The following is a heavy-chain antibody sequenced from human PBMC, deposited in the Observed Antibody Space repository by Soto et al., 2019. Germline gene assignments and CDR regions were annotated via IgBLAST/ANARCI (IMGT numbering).Heavy chain of an antibody. V-gene: IGHV1-69*01. D-gene: IGHD3-22*01. CDR1: GGSFSSYA. Sequence: QVQLVQSVAEVRKPGSSVKVSCQSFGGSFSSYAFSWVRQAPGQGLEWMGGLIVSLGTTNYAQKFKGRVTFTADESTSTAYMEVSSLESEDTAIYYCASGYYDSSGYSIDYWGQGTQVTVSS. CDR3: ASGYYDSSGYSIDY. J-gene: IGHJ4*02. CDR2: LIVSLGTT.